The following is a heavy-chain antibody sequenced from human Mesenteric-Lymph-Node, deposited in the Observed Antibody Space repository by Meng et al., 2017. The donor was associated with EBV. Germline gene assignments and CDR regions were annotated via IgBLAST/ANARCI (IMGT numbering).Heavy chain of an antibody. CDR3: ARLAYGSGWYTSPFDS. Sequence: QALGQRMVKPSGPLSPIWAVSGVSIAIEKWGSWVRHFPEKGLEWIGDTHHRGFANYNPSLSSRVTMIMDKSKNQFSLELTSVTAADTAIYFCARLAYGSGWYTSPFDSWGQGILVTVSS. CDR1: GVSIAIEKW. V-gene: IGHV4-4*02. CDR2: THHRGFA. J-gene: IGHJ4*02. D-gene: IGHD6-19*01.